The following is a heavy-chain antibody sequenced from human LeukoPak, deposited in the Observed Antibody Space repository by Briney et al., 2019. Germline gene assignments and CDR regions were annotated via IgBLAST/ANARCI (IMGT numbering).Heavy chain of an antibody. Sequence: GASVKVSCKASGGTFSSYAINWVRQATGQGLEWMGWMNPNSGNTGYAQKFQGRVTMTRNTSISTAYMELSSLRSEDTAVYYCARGKGSPGGDYGYWGQGTPVTVSS. CDR1: GGTFSSYA. J-gene: IGHJ4*02. CDR3: ARGKGSPGGDYGY. D-gene: IGHD1-26*01. V-gene: IGHV1-8*02. CDR2: MNPNSGNT.